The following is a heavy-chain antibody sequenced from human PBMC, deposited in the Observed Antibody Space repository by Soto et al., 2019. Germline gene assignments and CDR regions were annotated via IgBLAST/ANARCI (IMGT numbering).Heavy chain of an antibody. Sequence: ASVKVSCKASGYTFTSYAIDWVRQAPGQRLEWMGIINPIGDSTSYAHKFQGRVTMTRDTSTSTVYMELSSLRSEDTAVYFCARSYYDYVWGSYRSAHFDYWGQGTLVTVSS. D-gene: IGHD3-16*02. J-gene: IGHJ4*02. CDR2: INPIGDST. V-gene: IGHV1-46*01. CDR1: GYTFTSYA. CDR3: ARSYYDYVWGSYRSAHFDY.